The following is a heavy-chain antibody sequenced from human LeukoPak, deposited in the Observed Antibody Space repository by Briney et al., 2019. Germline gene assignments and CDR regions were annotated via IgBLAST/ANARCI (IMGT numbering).Heavy chain of an antibody. D-gene: IGHD3-22*01. V-gene: IGHV7-4-1*02. Sequence: ASVKVSCKASGYTFTNYAVNWVRQAPGQGLKWMGWINTNTGNPTYAQGFTGRLVFSLDTSVSTAYLQISSLKAEDTAVYYCARFVTNYYDSSGYYSLFDYWGQGTLVTVSS. CDR2: INTNTGNP. J-gene: IGHJ4*02. CDR3: ARFVTNYYDSSGYYSLFDY. CDR1: GYTFTNYA.